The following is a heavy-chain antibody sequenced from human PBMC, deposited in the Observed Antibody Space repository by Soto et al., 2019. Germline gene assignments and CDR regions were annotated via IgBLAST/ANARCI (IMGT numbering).Heavy chain of an antibody. D-gene: IGHD1-1*01. CDR2: ILYDGSKK. Sequence: QVQLVESGGGVVQPGRSLRLSCAASGFTFSTYAMHWVRQAPGKGLEWVAVILYDGSKKDYADSVKGRFTISRDNSKNTLYLQMNRLRAEDTAVYYCARVNIAWNDVGAMDVWGQGTTVTVSS. CDR1: GFTFSTYA. V-gene: IGHV3-30-3*01. CDR3: ARVNIAWNDVGAMDV. J-gene: IGHJ6*02.